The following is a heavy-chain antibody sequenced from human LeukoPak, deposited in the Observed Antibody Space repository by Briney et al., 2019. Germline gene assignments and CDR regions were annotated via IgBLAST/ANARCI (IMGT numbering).Heavy chain of an antibody. J-gene: IGHJ4*02. CDR2: ISSSSSYI. CDR3: ARDASIYGSGSYRYYFDY. D-gene: IGHD3-10*01. V-gene: IGHV3-21*01. CDR1: GFTFSSYS. Sequence: GGSLRLSCAASGFTFSSYSMNWVRQAPGKGLEWVSSISSSSSYIYYADSVKGRFTISRDNAKNSLYLQMNSLRAEDTAVYYCARDASIYGSGSYRYYFDYWGQGTLVTVSS.